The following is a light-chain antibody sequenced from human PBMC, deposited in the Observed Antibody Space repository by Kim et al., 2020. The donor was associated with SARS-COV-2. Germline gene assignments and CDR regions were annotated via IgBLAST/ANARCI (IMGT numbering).Light chain of an antibody. V-gene: IGKV3-11*01. CDR1: QSVTTY. CDR3: HHRSDWPLT. J-gene: IGKJ4*01. CDR2: DAS. Sequence: EIVLTQSPATLSLSPGERATLSCRASQSVTTYLAWYQQRPGQAPRLLIYDASNRASGIPARFSGSGYGTDFTLTISSLEPEDFAVYYCHHRSDWPLTFGGGTKAEIK.